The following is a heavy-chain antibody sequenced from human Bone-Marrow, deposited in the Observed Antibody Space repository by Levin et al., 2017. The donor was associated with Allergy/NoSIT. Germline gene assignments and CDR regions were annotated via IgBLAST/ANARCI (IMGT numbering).Heavy chain of an antibody. D-gene: IGHD4-17*01. J-gene: IGHJ5*02. CDR3: ARALATTVTSNWFDP. V-gene: IGHV4-38-2*01. CDR1: GYSISSGYY. Sequence: KSSETLSLTCAVSGYSISSGYYWGWIRQPPGKGLEWIGSVYHSGTTYYNPSLKSRVTMSVDTSKNQFSLTLSSVTAADTAVYYCARALATTVTSNWFDPWGQGTLVTVSS. CDR2: VYHSGTT.